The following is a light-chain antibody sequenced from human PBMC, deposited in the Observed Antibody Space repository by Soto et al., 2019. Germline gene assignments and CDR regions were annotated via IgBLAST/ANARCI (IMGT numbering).Light chain of an antibody. Sequence: EIVMTQSPATLSVSPGERATLSCRASQSVYSNLAWYQQKPGQAPRLLISDASTRATGIPARFSGSGSGTEFTLTISSLQSEDFAVYYCQQYNNWPPWTFGQGTKVETK. CDR2: DAS. CDR3: QQYNNWPPWT. CDR1: QSVYSN. V-gene: IGKV3-15*01. J-gene: IGKJ1*01.